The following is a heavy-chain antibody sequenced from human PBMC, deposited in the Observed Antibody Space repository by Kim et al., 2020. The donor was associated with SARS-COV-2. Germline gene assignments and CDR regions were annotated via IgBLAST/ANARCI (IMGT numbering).Heavy chain of an antibody. CDR2: ISSNGGTT. CDR1: GFTFSSYP. D-gene: IGHD3-22*01. CDR3: ARVNSGYYHD. Sequence: GGSLRLSCAASGFTFSSYPMHWVRQAPGKGLEYVSGISSNGGTTYYADSVKDRFTVSRDNSKNTLDLQMGSLRPDDMAVYYCARVNSGYYHDWGQGTLVT. J-gene: IGHJ4*02. V-gene: IGHV3-64*02.